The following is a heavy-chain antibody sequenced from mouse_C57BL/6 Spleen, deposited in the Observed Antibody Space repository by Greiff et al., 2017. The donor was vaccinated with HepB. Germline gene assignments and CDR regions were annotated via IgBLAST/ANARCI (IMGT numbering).Heavy chain of an antibody. CDR2: IDPEDGET. J-gene: IGHJ1*03. V-gene: IGHV14-2*01. Sequence: EVQLQQSGAELVKPGASVKLSCTASGFNIKDYYMHWVKQRTEQGLEWIGRIDPEDGETKYGPKFQGKATITADTSSNTAYLHLSSLTSEDTAVYYCARSANWDWYFDVWGTGTTVTVSS. CDR3: ARSANWDWYFDV. CDR1: GFNIKDYY. D-gene: IGHD4-1*01.